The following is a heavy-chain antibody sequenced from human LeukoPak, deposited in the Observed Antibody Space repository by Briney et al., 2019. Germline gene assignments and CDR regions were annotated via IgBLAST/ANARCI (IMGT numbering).Heavy chain of an antibody. J-gene: IGHJ4*02. CDR3: ARDRCYYDSSGYYYVGYFDY. CDR1: GFTFSSYA. V-gene: IGHV3-30-3*01. Sequence: GRSLRLSCAASGFTFSSYAMHWVRQAPGKGLEWVAVISYDGSNKYYADSVKGRFTISRDNSKNTLYLQMNSLRAEDTAVYYCARDRCYYDSSGYYYVGYFDYWGQGTLVTVSS. D-gene: IGHD3-22*01. CDR2: ISYDGSNK.